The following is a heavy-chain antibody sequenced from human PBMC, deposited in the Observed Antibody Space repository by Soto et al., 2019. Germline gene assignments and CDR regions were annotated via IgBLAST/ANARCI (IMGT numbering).Heavy chain of an antibody. J-gene: IGHJ4*02. CDR3: ATGVGCSGGSCYSADY. CDR2: IYYSGST. CDR1: GGSISSSSYY. Sequence: QLQLQESGPGLVKPSETLSLTCTVSGGSISSSSYYWGWIRQPPGKGLEWIGSIYYSGSTYYNPSLKSGVTISVDTSKNQFSLKLSSVTAADTAVYYCATGVGCSGGSCYSADYWGQGTLVTVSS. D-gene: IGHD2-15*01. V-gene: IGHV4-39*01.